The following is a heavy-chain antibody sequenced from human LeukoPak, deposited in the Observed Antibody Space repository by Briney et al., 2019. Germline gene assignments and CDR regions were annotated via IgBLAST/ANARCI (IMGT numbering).Heavy chain of an antibody. Sequence: ASVKVSCKASGYTFGSYDINWVRQATGQGLEWMGWMNPNSGNTGYAQKFQGRVTMTRNTSISTAYMELSSLRSEDTAVYYCARAVYCSSTSCRYYYYGMDVWGRGTTVTVSS. D-gene: IGHD2-2*01. J-gene: IGHJ6*02. CDR2: MNPNSGNT. CDR3: ARAVYCSSTSCRYYYYGMDV. V-gene: IGHV1-8*01. CDR1: GYTFGSYD.